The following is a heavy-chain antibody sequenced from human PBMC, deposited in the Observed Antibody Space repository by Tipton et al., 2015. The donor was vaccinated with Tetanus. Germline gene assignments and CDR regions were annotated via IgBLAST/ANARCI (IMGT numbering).Heavy chain of an antibody. CDR1: GIAFSSYW. V-gene: IGHV3-74*01. D-gene: IGHD3-22*01. CDR2: INSDGSST. Sequence: GSLRLSCAASGIAFSSYWMHWVRQAPGKGLVWVSRINSDGSSTSYADSVKGRFTISRDNAKNTLYLQMNSLRAEDTAVYYCTTGYDSSGYYPYDYWGQGTLVTVSS. CDR3: TTGYDSSGYYPYDY. J-gene: IGHJ4*02.